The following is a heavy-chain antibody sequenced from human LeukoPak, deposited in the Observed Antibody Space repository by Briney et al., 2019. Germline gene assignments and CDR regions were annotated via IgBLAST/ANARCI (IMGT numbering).Heavy chain of an antibody. D-gene: IGHD2-2*01. V-gene: IGHV3-23*01. CDR3: AKVGVPAAMELGTRGVATTIALDY. CDR1: GFTFSSYA. CDR2: ISGSGGST. J-gene: IGHJ4*02. Sequence: GGSLRLSCAASGFTFSSYAMSWVRQAPGKGLEWVSAISGSGGSTYYADSVKGRFTISRDNSKNTLYLQMHSLRAEDTALYYCAKVGVPAAMELGTRGVATTIALDYWGQGTLVTVSS.